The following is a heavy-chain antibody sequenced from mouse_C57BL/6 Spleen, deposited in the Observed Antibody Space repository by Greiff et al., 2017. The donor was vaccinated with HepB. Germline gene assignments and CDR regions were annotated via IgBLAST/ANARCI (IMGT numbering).Heavy chain of an antibody. CDR3: ARVLEDYDYDEAMDY. D-gene: IGHD2-4*01. J-gene: IGHJ4*01. V-gene: IGHV1-72*01. CDR1: GYTFTSYW. Sequence: QVQLQQPGAELVKPGASVKLSCKASGYTFTSYWMHWVKQRPGRSLEWIGRIDPNSGGTKYNEKFKSKATLTVDKPSSTAYMQLSSLTSEDSAVYYCARVLEDYDYDEAMDYWGQGTSVTVSS. CDR2: IDPNSGGT.